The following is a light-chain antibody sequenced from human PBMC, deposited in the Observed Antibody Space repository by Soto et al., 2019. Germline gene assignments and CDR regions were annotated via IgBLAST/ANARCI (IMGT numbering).Light chain of an antibody. CDR1: QSVSSN. CDR2: GAS. J-gene: IGKJ1*01. CDR3: QQYGVSPRT. Sequence: DRVLTQSPATLPVSPGERAPLSCRASQSVSSNLAWYQQKPGQAPRFLIYGASTRATGIPDRFSGSGSGTDFTLTITRLEPEDFAVYYCQQYGVSPRTFGQGTKVDIK. V-gene: IGKV3-15*01.